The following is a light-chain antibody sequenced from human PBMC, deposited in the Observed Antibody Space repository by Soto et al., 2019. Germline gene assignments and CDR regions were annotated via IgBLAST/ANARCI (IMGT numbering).Light chain of an antibody. CDR2: GTS. J-gene: IGKJ1*01. CDR3: QHYNDYSWT. CDR1: QSISIW. Sequence: DIRMTQSPSTLSASVGDRVTITCRASQSISIWLAWYQQKPGRAPNLLIYGTSSLESGVPSRFSGSGSGTEFTLTISSLQPDDFANYYCQHYNDYSWTFGQGTKVEIK. V-gene: IGKV1-5*03.